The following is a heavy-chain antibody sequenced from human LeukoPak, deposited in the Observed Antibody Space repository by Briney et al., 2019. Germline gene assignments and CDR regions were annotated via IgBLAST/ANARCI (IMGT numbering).Heavy chain of an antibody. J-gene: IGHJ4*02. Sequence: GSSVKVSCKASGGIFSSYAISWVRQAPGQGLEWMGRIIPILGIANYAQKVQGRVTITADKSTSTAYMDLSSLRSEDTAVYYCARDLPPYYFDYWGQGTLVAVSS. CDR1: GGIFSSYA. CDR2: IIPILGIA. V-gene: IGHV1-69*04. CDR3: ARDLPPYYFDY.